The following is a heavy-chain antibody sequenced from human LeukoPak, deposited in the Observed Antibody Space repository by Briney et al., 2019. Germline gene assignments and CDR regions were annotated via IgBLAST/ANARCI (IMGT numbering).Heavy chain of an antibody. J-gene: IGHJ4*02. CDR2: ISSTSSYI. CDR3: ARVSQWLVPY. D-gene: IGHD6-19*01. CDR1: GFTFSDYY. V-gene: IGHV3-11*05. Sequence: GGSLRLSCAAFGFTFSDYYMSWIRQAPGKGLEWVSYISSTSSYINYADSVKGRFTISRDNAKNSLFLQMNSLRAEDTAVYYCARVSQWLVPYWGQGTLVTVSS.